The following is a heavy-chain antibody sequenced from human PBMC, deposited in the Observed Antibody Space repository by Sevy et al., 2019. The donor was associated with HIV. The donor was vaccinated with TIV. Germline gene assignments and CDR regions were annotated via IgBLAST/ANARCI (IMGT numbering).Heavy chain of an antibody. V-gene: IGHV3-73*01. J-gene: IGHJ4*02. D-gene: IGHD3-9*01. CDR3: TTAYSDWSLYDH. CDR1: GFTFSVSA. CDR2: IRSRTNTYAT. Sequence: GGSLRLSCAASGFTFSVSAMHWVRQASGKGLEWVGRIRSRTNTYATEYTASVKGRFTISRDDSDSTAYLQMNSLKTEDTAVYYCTTAYSDWSLYDHWGQRTLVTVSS.